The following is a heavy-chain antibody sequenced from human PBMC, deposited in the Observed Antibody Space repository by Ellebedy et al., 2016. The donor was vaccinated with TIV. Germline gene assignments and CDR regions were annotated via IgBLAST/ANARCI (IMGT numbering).Heavy chain of an antibody. CDR3: ARWPSGDAPLDY. CDR1: GFTFSDYY. Sequence: GESLKISCAASGFTFSDYYMSWIRQAPGKGLEWVSYISSSSSIDYADSVKGRFTISRDNSKNTLYLQMNSLRVEDTAVYYCARWPSGDAPLDYWGQGTLVTVSS. CDR2: ISSSSSI. J-gene: IGHJ4*02. D-gene: IGHD4-17*01. V-gene: IGHV3-69-1*01.